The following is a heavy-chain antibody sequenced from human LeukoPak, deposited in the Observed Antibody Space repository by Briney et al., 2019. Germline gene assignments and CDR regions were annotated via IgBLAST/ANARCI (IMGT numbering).Heavy chain of an antibody. J-gene: IGHJ4*02. CDR3: ARLDGMVRGVSH. V-gene: IGHV4-30-4*07. CDR1: GGSISSGGYY. Sequence: PSPTLSLTCTVSGGSISSGGYYWSWIRQPPGKGLEWIGYIYYSGSTDYNPFLKSRVTISVDTSKNQFSLKPSSVTAADTAVYYCARLDGMVRGVSHWGQGTLVTVSS. D-gene: IGHD3-10*01. CDR2: IYYSGST.